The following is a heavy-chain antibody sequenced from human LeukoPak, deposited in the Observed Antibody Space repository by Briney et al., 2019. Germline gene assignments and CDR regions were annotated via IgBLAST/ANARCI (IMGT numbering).Heavy chain of an antibody. CDR2: IYYSGST. CDR3: ERVDRLYDFWSGYYTYYFDY. D-gene: IGHD3-3*01. CDR1: GGSVSSGSYY. V-gene: IGHV4-61*01. Sequence: SETLSLTCTVSGGSVSSGSYYWSWIRQPPGKGLEWIGYIYYSGSTNYNPSLKSRVTISVDTSKNQFSLKLSSVAAADTAVYYCERVDRLYDFWSGYYTYYFDYWGQGTLVTVSS. J-gene: IGHJ4*02.